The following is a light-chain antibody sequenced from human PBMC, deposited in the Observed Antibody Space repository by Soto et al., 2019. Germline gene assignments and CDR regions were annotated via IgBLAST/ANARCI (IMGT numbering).Light chain of an antibody. CDR2: GAS. V-gene: IGKV3-15*01. J-gene: IGKJ1*01. CDR1: QSVSSN. Sequence: EIVMTQSPATLSVSPGERATLSCRASQSVSSNLAWYQQKPGQAPRLLIYGASTRATGIPARFSGSGSGTDFTLTVSRLEPEDFAVYYCQQCGSSSWTFGQGTRWIS. CDR3: QQCGSSSWT.